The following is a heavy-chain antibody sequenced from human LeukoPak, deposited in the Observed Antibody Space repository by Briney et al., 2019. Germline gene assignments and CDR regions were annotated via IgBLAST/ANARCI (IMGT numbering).Heavy chain of an antibody. CDR1: GSSISSYY. J-gene: IGHJ5*02. Sequence: SETLSLTCTVSGSSISSYYWSWIRQPPGKGLEWIGYIYYSGSTNYNPSLKSRVTISVDTSKNQFSLKLSSVTAADTAVYYCARDLSVVPAAIGWFDPWGQGTLVTVSS. D-gene: IGHD2-2*02. CDR3: ARDLSVVPAAIGWFDP. V-gene: IGHV4-59*01. CDR2: IYYSGST.